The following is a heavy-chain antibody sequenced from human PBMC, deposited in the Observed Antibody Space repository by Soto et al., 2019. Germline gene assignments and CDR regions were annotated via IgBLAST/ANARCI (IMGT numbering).Heavy chain of an antibody. CDR1: GFSFFSYA. CDR2: ISGSGGHT. Sequence: GGSLRLSCTGSGFSFFSYAMSWVRQAPGKGLEWVSTISGSGGHTYYADSVKGRFVVSRDNDKNTVYLHMSSLTGEDTAVYFCAKIEMGWFDHWGQGTKVTVSS. V-gene: IGHV3-23*01. CDR3: AKIEMGWFDH. D-gene: IGHD2-8*01. J-gene: IGHJ5*02.